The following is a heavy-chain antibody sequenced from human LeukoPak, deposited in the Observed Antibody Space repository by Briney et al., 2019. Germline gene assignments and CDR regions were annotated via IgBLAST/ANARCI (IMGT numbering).Heavy chain of an antibody. CDR3: ARSIRYFDWLLYDY. V-gene: IGHV1-18*01. Sequence: ASVKVSCKASGYTFTSYGISWVRQAPGQGLEWMGWISAYNGNTNYAQKLQGRVTMTTDTSTSTAYMELRSLRSDDTAVYYCARSIRYFDWLLYDYWGQGTLVTVSS. D-gene: IGHD3-9*01. CDR2: ISAYNGNT. J-gene: IGHJ4*02. CDR1: GYTFTSYG.